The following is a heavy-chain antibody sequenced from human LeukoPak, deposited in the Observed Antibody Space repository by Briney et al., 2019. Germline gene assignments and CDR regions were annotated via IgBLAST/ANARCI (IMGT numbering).Heavy chain of an antibody. CDR1: GFTFSSYA. Sequence: GGSLRLSCAASGFTFSSYAMSWVRQAPGKGLEWVSAISGSGGSTYYADSVKGRFTISRDNSENTLYLQMNSLRAEDTAVYFCAKDYNYDSAGYSFGYWGQGTLVTVSS. D-gene: IGHD3-22*01. CDR3: AKDYNYDSAGYSFGY. CDR2: ISGSGGST. J-gene: IGHJ4*02. V-gene: IGHV3-23*01.